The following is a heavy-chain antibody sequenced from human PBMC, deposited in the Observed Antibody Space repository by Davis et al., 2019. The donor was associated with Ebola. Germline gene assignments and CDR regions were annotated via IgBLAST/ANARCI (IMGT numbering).Heavy chain of an antibody. V-gene: IGHV2-70*12. Sequence: SGPTLVKPTQTLTLTCTFSGFSLSTSGMCVSWIRQPPGKALEWLGRIDWNDDKYYATSLKTRLTISKDSSKNQVVLTMTNMDPVDTATYYCAHRRLQLLGALDYWGQGTLVTVSS. J-gene: IGHJ4*02. D-gene: IGHD4-11*01. CDR2: IDWNDDK. CDR3: AHRRLQLLGALDY. CDR1: GFSLSTSGMC.